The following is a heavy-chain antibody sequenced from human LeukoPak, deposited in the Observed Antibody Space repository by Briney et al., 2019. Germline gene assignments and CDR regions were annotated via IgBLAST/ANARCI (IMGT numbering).Heavy chain of an antibody. J-gene: IGHJ6*03. Sequence: PGGSLRLSCAASGFTFSSYSMNWVRQALGKGLEWVANIKQDGSEKYYVDSVKGRFTISRDNAKNSLYLQMNSLRAEDTAVYYCARDGVTMVRGPGLGYYYYYMDVWGKGTTVTVSS. CDR3: ARDGVTMVRGPGLGYYYYYMDV. V-gene: IGHV3-7*01. CDR1: GFTFSSYS. CDR2: IKQDGSEK. D-gene: IGHD3-10*01.